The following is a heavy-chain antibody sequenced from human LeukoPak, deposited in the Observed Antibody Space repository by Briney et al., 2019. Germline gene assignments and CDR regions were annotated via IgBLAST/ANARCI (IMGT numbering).Heavy chain of an antibody. CDR3: ASTSDYYDSRWFDP. CDR1: GYTFTGYY. J-gene: IGHJ5*02. D-gene: IGHD3-22*01. V-gene: IGHV1-2*02. CDR2: INPNSGGT. Sequence: GASVKVSCKASGYTFTGYYMHWVRQAPGQGLEWMGWINPNSGGTNYAQKFQGRVTMTRDTSISTAYMELSRLRSDDTAVYYCASTSDYYDSRWFDPWGQGTLVTVSS.